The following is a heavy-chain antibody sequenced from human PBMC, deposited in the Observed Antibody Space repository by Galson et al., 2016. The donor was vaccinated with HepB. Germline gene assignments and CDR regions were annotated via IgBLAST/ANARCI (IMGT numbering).Heavy chain of an antibody. V-gene: IGHV3-30*18. CDR1: GFTFSRYG. Sequence: SLRLSCAASGFTFSRYGMHWVRRAPGKGLQWVAAISYDGSDKQYADSVKGRFTVSRDNSKSTLFLQMNSLRLEDTAVYYCAKLDCGRDCPRDDWGQGTLVTVSS. J-gene: IGHJ4*02. CDR3: AKLDCGRDCPRDD. CDR2: ISYDGSDK. D-gene: IGHD2-21*02.